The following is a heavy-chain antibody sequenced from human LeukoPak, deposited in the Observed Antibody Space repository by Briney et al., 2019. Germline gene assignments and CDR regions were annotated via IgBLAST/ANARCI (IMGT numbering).Heavy chain of an antibody. Sequence: PGGSLRLSCAASGFTFSSYAMSWVRQAPGKGLEWVSAISGSGGSTYYADSVKCRFTISRDNSKNTLYLQMNSLRAEDTAVYYCAKRGYDDYVWGSLYYFDYWGQGTLVTVSS. J-gene: IGHJ4*02. D-gene: IGHD3-16*01. CDR3: AKRGYDDYVWGSLYYFDY. CDR1: GFTFSSYA. CDR2: ISGSGGST. V-gene: IGHV3-23*01.